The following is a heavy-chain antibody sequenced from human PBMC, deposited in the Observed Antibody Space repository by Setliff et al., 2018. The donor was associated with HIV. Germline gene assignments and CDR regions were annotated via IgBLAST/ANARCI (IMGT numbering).Heavy chain of an antibody. CDR3: TLTHVGAQTHVGIPMIDNF. Sequence: SETLSLTCAVFGGSFSNYYWSWVRQPPGKGLEFIAEIDHEGTTNYNPSLQSRATISVDTSKNHLSLKLTSMTAADTGVYFCTLTHVGAQTHVGIPMIDNFWGQGTLVTVS. J-gene: IGHJ4*02. V-gene: IGHV4-34*01. D-gene: IGHD3-16*02. CDR1: GGSFSNYY. CDR2: IDHEGTT.